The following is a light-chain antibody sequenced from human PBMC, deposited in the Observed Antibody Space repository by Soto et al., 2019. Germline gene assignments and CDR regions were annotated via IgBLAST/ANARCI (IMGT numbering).Light chain of an antibody. Sequence: DIQMTQSPSSLSASVGDRVTITCRASQGISNYLAWYQQKPGKVPKLLIYAASTLQSGVPSRFSGSGSGTAFTRTTSSLQPEDVATYYWQEYNSAPPWTFGQGTKVEIK. J-gene: IGKJ1*01. CDR2: AAS. CDR3: QEYNSAPPWT. V-gene: IGKV1-27*01. CDR1: QGISNY.